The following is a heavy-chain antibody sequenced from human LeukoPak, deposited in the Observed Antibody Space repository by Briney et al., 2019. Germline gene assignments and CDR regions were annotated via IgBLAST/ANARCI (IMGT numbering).Heavy chain of an antibody. CDR2: IYYSGST. Sequence: PSETLSLTCTVSGGSISSYYWSWIRQPPGKGLEWIGYIYYSGSTNYNPSLKSRVTISVDTSKNQFSLKLSSVTAADTAVYYCARETTVVRVWKGAFDIWGQGTMVTVSS. CDR1: GGSISSYY. D-gene: IGHD4-23*01. CDR3: ARETTVVRVWKGAFDI. J-gene: IGHJ3*02. V-gene: IGHV4-59*01.